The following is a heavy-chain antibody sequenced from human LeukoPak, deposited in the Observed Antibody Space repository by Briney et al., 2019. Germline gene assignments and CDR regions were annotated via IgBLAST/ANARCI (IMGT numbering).Heavy chain of an antibody. D-gene: IGHD3-10*01. J-gene: IGHJ6*02. Sequence: GASVTVSCKASGYTFTGYYIHWVRQAPGQGLEWMGWINPSNGGTKYAKKFQGRVTMTRDTSISTAYMEVSSLRSDDTAVYYCARDVPMVRSTHGMDVWGQGTTVTVSS. CDR3: ARDVPMVRSTHGMDV. V-gene: IGHV1-2*02. CDR2: INPSNGGT. CDR1: GYTFTGYY.